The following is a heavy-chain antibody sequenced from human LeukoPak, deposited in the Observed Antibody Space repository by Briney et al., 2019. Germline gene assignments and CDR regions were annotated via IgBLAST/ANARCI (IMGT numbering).Heavy chain of an antibody. V-gene: IGHV4-30-2*01. Sequence: SQTLSLTCSVSGGSISSGGYYWSWIRQPPGKGLEWIGYIYQSGTTYYNPSLKSRVTISLDRSKNQFSLKLSSVTAADTAVYYCARRLSKSSGGSRGAFDIWGQGTMVTVSS. D-gene: IGHD1-26*01. J-gene: IGHJ3*02. CDR3: ARRLSKSSGGSRGAFDI. CDR2: IYQSGTT. CDR1: GGSISSGGYY.